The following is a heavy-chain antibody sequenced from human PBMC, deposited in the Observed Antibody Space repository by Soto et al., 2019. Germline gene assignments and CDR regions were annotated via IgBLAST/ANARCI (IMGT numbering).Heavy chain of an antibody. Sequence: PSETLSLTCNVSGGSMTTGSYFWSWIRQSPGKGLEWIGYVFRSGSVNYSPSFKSRVTISIDTSKNQFSLMLKSVTAADTAVYFCARARNRYFDYWGQGALVTVSS. J-gene: IGHJ4*02. V-gene: IGHV4-61*01. CDR1: GGSMTTGSYF. D-gene: IGHD1-1*01. CDR2: VFRSGSV. CDR3: ARARNRYFDY.